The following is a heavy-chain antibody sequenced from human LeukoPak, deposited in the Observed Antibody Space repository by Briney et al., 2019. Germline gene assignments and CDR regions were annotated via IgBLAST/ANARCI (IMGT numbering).Heavy chain of an antibody. D-gene: IGHD1-1*01. CDR1: GFTFDDYA. CDR3: AKVANEGYFDY. CDR2: ISWNSGSI. J-gene: IGHJ4*02. Sequence: GRSLRLSCAASGFTFDDYAMHWVRQTPGKGLEWVSGISWNSGSIGCADSVKGRFTISRDNAKNSLYLQMNSLRAEDTALYYCAKVANEGYFDYWGQGTLVTVSS. V-gene: IGHV3-9*01.